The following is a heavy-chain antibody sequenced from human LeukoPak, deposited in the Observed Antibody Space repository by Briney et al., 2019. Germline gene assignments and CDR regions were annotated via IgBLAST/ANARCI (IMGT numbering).Heavy chain of an antibody. V-gene: IGHV3-11*04. CDR3: ARDVVAIQLDY. Sequence: KPGGSLRLSCTASGFPFSVYYMSWLRQAPGKGLEWVSYISSSGSTIYYADSVKGRFTISRDNAKNSLYLQMNSLRAEDTAVYYCARDVVAIQLDYWGQGTLVTVSS. CDR2: ISSSGSTI. J-gene: IGHJ4*02. CDR1: GFPFSVYY. D-gene: IGHD2-21*01.